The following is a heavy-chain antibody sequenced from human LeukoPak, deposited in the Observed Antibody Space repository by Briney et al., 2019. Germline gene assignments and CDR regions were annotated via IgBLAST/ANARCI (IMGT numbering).Heavy chain of an antibody. Sequence: PSETLSLTCTVSGGSISSSSYYWGWIRQPPGKGLEWIGSIYYSGSTYYNPSLKSRVTISVDTSKNQFSLKLSSVTAADTAVYYCARSYYYDSSGTPPGFDPWGQGTLVTVSS. CDR3: ARSYYYDSSGTPPGFDP. CDR1: GGSISSSSYY. J-gene: IGHJ5*02. CDR2: IYYSGST. D-gene: IGHD3-22*01. V-gene: IGHV4-39*07.